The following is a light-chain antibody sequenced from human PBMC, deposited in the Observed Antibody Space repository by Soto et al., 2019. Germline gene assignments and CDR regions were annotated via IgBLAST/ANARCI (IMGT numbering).Light chain of an antibody. CDR2: AAS. CDR3: RQYYSYPLT. V-gene: IGKV1-8*01. CDR1: QGISSY. Sequence: AIRMTQSPSSLSASTGDRVTITCRASQGISSYLAWYQQKPAKVPKLLIYAASTLQSGVPSRFSGSGSGTDFTPTISCLQSEDFATYYCRQYYSYPLTFGGGTKVEIK. J-gene: IGKJ4*01.